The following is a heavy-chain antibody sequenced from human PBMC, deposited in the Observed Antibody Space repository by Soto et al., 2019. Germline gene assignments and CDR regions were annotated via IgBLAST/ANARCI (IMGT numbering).Heavy chain of an antibody. Sequence: GGSLRLSCAASGFTFSSYGMHWVRQAPGKGLEWVAVISYDGSNKYYADSVKGRFTISRDNSKNTLYLQMNSLRAEDTAVYYWEKVLSPNKGFCRGGSGYYGRDVGGKGTRVTFP. J-gene: IGHJ6*04. CDR3: EKVLSPNKGFCRGGSGYYGRDV. CDR1: GFTFSSYG. D-gene: IGHD2-15*01. CDR2: ISYDGSNK. V-gene: IGHV3-30*18.